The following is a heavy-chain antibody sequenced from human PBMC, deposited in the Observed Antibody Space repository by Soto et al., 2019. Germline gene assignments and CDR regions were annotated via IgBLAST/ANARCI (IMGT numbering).Heavy chain of an antibody. CDR1: GFTFSSHA. Sequence: QVHLAESGGGVVQPGRSLRLSCVASGFTFSSHAVHWVSQAPGKGLEWVAVISFDGSNKHYADSVKGRFTISRDNSKNTLYLQMNSLIAEDTAVYSCASWGGSGGSCYWCPFDFWGQGTLVTVSS. CDR2: ISFDGSNK. J-gene: IGHJ4*02. D-gene: IGHD2-15*01. CDR3: ASWGGSGGSCYWCPFDF. V-gene: IGHV3-30-3*01.